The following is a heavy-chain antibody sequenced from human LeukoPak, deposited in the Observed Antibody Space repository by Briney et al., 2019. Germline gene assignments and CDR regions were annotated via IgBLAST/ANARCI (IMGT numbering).Heavy chain of an antibody. Sequence: ASVKVSCKASGYTFTSYGISWVRQAPGQGLEWMGWISAYNGNTNYAQKLQGRVTMTTDTSTSTAYMELRSLRSDDTAVYYCARVAYGSGSYWRYYYYYMDVWGKGTTVTISS. D-gene: IGHD3-10*01. J-gene: IGHJ6*03. CDR3: ARVAYGSGSYWRYYYYYMDV. CDR2: ISAYNGNT. V-gene: IGHV1-18*01. CDR1: GYTFTSYG.